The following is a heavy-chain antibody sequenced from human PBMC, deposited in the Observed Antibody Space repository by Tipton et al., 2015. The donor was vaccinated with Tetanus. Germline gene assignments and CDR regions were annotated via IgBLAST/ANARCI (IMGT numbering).Heavy chain of an antibody. D-gene: IGHD5-12*01. Sequence: QVQLVQSGAEMKKPGSSVKVSCKASGGTFTNYALSWVRQAPGQGLEWVGGITPIFGTTNSAPKFQGRVTITADESTNTAYMELSSLRSDDSAVYYCARVGGGSKWLFDYWGQGTPVTVSS. CDR2: ITPIFGTT. CDR1: GGTFTNYA. V-gene: IGHV1-69*01. J-gene: IGHJ4*02. CDR3: ARVGGGSKWLFDY.